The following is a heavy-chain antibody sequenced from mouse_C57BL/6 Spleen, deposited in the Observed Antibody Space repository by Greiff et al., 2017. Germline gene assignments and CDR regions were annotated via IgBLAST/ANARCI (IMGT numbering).Heavy chain of an antibody. CDR3: ASAASYGLLAMDY. CDR2: INPSSGYT. D-gene: IGHD1-1*02. V-gene: IGHV1-4*01. Sequence: QVHVKQSGAELARPGASVKMSCKASGYTFTSYTMHWVKQRPGQGLEWIGYINPSSGYTKYNQKFKDKATLTADKSSSTAYMQLSSLTSEDSAVXYCASAASYGLLAMDYWGQGTSVTVSS. CDR1: GYTFTSYT. J-gene: IGHJ4*01.